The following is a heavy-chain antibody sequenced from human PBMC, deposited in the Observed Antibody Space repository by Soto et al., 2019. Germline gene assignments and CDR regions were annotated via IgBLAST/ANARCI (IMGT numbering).Heavy chain of an antibody. CDR3: AADDSSGYYFSYYYYYGMDV. J-gene: IGHJ6*02. CDR2: IVVGSGNT. D-gene: IGHD3-22*01. Sequence: GASVKVSCKASGFTFTSSAVQWVRQARGQRLEWIGWIVVGSGNTNYAQKFQEGVTITRDMSTSTAYMELSSLRSEDTAVYYCAADDSSGYYFSYYYYYGMDVWG. CDR1: GFTFTSSA. V-gene: IGHV1-58*01.